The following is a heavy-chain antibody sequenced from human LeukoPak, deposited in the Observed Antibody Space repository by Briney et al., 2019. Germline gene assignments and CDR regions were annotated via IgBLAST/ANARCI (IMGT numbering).Heavy chain of an antibody. D-gene: IGHD2-2*01. CDR3: ARDVFGSEYPFDF. CDR2: INWNGGST. J-gene: IGHJ4*02. V-gene: IGHV3-20*04. Sequence: GGSLRLSCAASGFTFDDYGMNWVRQAPGKGLEWVAGINWNGGSTSYADSLKGRFTISRDNAKNSLYLHMNSLRAEDTAVYYCARDVFGSEYPFDFWGQGTLVTVSS. CDR1: GFTFDDYG.